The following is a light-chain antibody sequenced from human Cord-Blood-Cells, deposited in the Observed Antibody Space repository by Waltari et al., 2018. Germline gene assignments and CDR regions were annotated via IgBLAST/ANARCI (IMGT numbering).Light chain of an antibody. V-gene: IGKV3-15*01. CDR2: GAS. J-gene: IGKJ1*01. Sequence: EIVMTQSPATLSVSPGERATLSCRASQSVSSNLAWYQQKPGQAPRLLIYGASTTATGTPARFSGSRSGTEFTLTISSLQSADFAFFYGQPYNNWPWTFGQGTKVEIK. CDR1: QSVSSN. CDR3: QPYNNWPWT.